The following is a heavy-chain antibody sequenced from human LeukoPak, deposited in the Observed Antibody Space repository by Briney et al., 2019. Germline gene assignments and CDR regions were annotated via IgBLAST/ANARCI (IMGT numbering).Heavy chain of an antibody. D-gene: IGHD3-10*01. CDR3: ARDQYGSGDGYYMDV. V-gene: IGHV3-48*03. CDR1: GLSLNSYA. Sequence: GGSLRLSCTASGLSLNSYAMSWVRQAPGKGLERISYISSSGSTTFYADSVKGRFTISRDNAKNSLYLQMNSLRAEDTAVYYCARDQYGSGDGYYMDVWGKGTTVTISS. CDR2: ISSSGSTT. J-gene: IGHJ6*03.